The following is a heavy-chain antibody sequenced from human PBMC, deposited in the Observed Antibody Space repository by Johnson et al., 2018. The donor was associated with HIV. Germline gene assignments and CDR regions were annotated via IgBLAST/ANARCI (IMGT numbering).Heavy chain of an antibody. Sequence: QVQLVESGGGVVQPGRSLRLSCAASGFTFSSHAMHWVRQAPGKGLEWVAFIRYDGSNKYYGDSVKGRFTISRDNSKNTLYLQMNSLRAEDTAVYYCAKRDLRTGTNSFDIWGQGTMVTVSS. D-gene: IGHD1-7*01. J-gene: IGHJ3*02. CDR3: AKRDLRTGTNSFDI. CDR2: IRYDGSNK. V-gene: IGHV3-30*02. CDR1: GFTFSSHA.